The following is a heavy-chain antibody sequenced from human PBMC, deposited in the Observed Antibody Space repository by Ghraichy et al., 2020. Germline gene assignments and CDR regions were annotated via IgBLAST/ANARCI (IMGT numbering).Heavy chain of an antibody. D-gene: IGHD3-3*01. CDR1: GFTFGDYA. Sequence: SCTASGFTFGDYAMSWVRQAPGKGLEWVGFIRSKAYGGTTEYAASVKGRFTISRDDSKSIAYLQMNSLKTEDTAVYYCTVSIYYDFWSGYYDYWGQGTLVTVSS. CDR3: TVSIYYDFWSGYYDY. CDR2: IRSKAYGGTT. J-gene: IGHJ4*02. V-gene: IGHV3-49*04.